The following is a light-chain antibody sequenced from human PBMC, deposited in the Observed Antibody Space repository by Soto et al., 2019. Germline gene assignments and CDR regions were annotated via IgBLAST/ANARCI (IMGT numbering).Light chain of an antibody. CDR3: QQYGSSPYT. CDR1: RSVSSRY. J-gene: IGKJ2*01. CDR2: DAS. Sequence: IVLTQSPGTLSLSPGERATLSCRASRSVSSRYLAWYQQRPGQAPRLLIYDASRRATGIPDSFSGSGSGTDFTLTISRLEPEDFAVYYCQQYGSSPYTFGQGTKLEIK. V-gene: IGKV3-20*01.